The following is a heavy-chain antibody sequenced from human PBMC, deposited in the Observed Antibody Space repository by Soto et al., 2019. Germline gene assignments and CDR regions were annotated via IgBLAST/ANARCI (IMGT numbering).Heavy chain of an antibody. D-gene: IGHD6-13*01. CDR2: IYYRGST. J-gene: IGHJ6*02. CDR3: ARQQLLPFYYALDV. CDR1: GGSISGYY. Sequence: QVQLQESGPGLVKPSDTLSLTCTVSGGSISGYYWSWIRQPPGKGLEYIGYIYYRGSTNYNPSLKSRVTMSVDTSRNQFSLKLNSVTAVDTAVYYCARQQLLPFYYALDVWGQGTTVTVSS. V-gene: IGHV4-59*07.